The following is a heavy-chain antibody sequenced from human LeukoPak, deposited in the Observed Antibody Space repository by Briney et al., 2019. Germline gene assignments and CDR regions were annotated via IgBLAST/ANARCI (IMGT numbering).Heavy chain of an antibody. V-gene: IGHV3-53*01. CDR3: ANLPRGDY. Sequence: SGGSLRLSCAASGFTVSRNYMSWVRQAPGKGLEWVPVIYSGGNTYYADFVKGRFTISRDNSKNTPYLQINSLTAEDTAVYYCANLPRGDYWGLGTLVTVSS. CDR1: GFTVSRNY. CDR2: IYSGGNT. D-gene: IGHD3-10*01. J-gene: IGHJ4*02.